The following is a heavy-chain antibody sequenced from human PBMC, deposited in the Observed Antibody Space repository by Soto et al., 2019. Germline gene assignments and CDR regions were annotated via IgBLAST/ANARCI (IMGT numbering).Heavy chain of an antibody. V-gene: IGHV1-8*01. Sequence: ASVKVSCKASGYTFTSYDINWVRQATGQGLEWMGWMNPNSGNTGYAQKFQGRVTMTRNTSISTAYMELSSLRSEDTAVYYCAGGLQRYDFWSGYSPYYYMDVWGKGTTVTVSS. CDR3: AGGLQRYDFWSGYSPYYYMDV. J-gene: IGHJ6*03. CDR1: GYTFTSYD. D-gene: IGHD3-3*01. CDR2: MNPNSGNT.